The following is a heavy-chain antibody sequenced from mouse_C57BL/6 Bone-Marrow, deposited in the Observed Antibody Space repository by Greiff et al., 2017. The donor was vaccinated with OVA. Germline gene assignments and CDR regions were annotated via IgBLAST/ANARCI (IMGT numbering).Heavy chain of an antibody. D-gene: IGHD1-3*01. Sequence: EVTLVESGGGLVQPGGSLKLSCAASGFTFSDYYMYWVRQTPEKRLEWVAYISNGGGSTYYPDTVKGRFTISRDNAKNTLYLQMSRLKSEDTAMYYCARHIGTSYALDYWGKVTSVTVSS. J-gene: IGHJ4*01. CDR2: ISNGGGST. CDR3: ARHIGTSYALDY. V-gene: IGHV5-12*01. CDR1: GFTFSDYY.